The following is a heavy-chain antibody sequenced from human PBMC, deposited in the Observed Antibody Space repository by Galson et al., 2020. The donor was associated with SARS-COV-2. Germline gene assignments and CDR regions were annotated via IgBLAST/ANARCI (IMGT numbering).Heavy chain of an antibody. D-gene: IGHD2-8*02. V-gene: IGHV1-45*02. Sequence: SVKVSCKASGYSFTYRFLHWVRQAPGLAPEWMGGITSFNGKTNYAQNFQDRVTITSDRSLNTAYMELTSLKSEDTAMYYCTTPVCPGGVCYEHAGFDVWGQGTMVTVSS. J-gene: IGHJ3*01. CDR3: TTPVCPGGVCYEHAGFDV. CDR1: GYSFTYRF. CDR2: ITSFNGKT.